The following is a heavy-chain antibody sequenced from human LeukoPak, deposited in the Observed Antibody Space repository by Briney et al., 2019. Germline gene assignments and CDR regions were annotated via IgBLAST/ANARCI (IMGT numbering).Heavy chain of an antibody. J-gene: IGHJ3*02. CDR1: GFTFSRYG. CDR3: AKVQSATGFDI. Sequence: GGSLRLSCAASGFTFSRYGMHWVRQAPGKGLEWVGVISYDGSNKYYADSVKGRFTISRDNSKSTLYLQMNSLRAEDTAVYYCAKVQSATGFDIWGQGTMVTVSS. CDR2: ISYDGSNK. D-gene: IGHD5-12*01. V-gene: IGHV3-30*18.